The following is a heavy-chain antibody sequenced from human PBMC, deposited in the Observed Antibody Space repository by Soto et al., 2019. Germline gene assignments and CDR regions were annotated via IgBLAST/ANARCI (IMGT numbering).Heavy chain of an antibody. CDR2: ISYSGANI. CDR3: ARDVGTVARNLAS. J-gene: IGHJ5*02. Sequence: EAQLVESGGGLVQPGRSLRLSCAASGFTFDNYAMHWVRQAPGKGLEWVSGISYSGANIGYADSVKGRFTISRDAAENSLFLQMNSLRAEDTALYYCARDVGTVARNLASWGQGTLVTVAS. CDR1: GFTFDNYA. V-gene: IGHV3-9*01. D-gene: IGHD5-12*01.